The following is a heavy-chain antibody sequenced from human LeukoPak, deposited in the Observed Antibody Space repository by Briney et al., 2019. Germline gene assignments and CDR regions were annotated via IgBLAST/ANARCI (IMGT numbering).Heavy chain of an antibody. CDR2: ISYDGSNK. V-gene: IGHV3-30-3*01. CDR1: GFTFSSYA. CDR3: ARSVWIFGVVGPFDI. D-gene: IGHD3-3*01. J-gene: IGHJ3*02. Sequence: GGSLRLSCAASGFTFSSYAMHWVRQAPGKGLEWVAVISYDGSNKYYADSVKGRFTISRDNSKNTLYLQMNSLRAEDTAVYYCARSVWIFGVVGPFDIWGQGTMVTVSS.